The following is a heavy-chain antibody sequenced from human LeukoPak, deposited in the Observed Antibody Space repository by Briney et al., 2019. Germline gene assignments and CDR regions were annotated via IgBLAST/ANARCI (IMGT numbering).Heavy chain of an antibody. D-gene: IGHD1/OR15-1a*01. V-gene: IGHV4-34*01. CDR3: ASVSNNGAPADY. CDR1: GGSFSGYY. CDR2: INNSGST. Sequence: PSETLSLTCAVHGGSFSGYYWSWIRQPPGKGLEWIGEINNSGSTNYNPSLKSRVTISVDTSKNQFSLKMSSVTAADTAVYYCASVSNNGAPADYWGQGTLVTVSS. J-gene: IGHJ4*02.